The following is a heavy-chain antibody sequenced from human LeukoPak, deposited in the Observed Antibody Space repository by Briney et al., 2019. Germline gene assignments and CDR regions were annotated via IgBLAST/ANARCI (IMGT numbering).Heavy chain of an antibody. D-gene: IGHD5-18*01. J-gene: IGHJ3*02. CDR3: AKDAAMTPGAFDI. CDR1: GFTFSSYA. Sequence: GGSLRLSCAASGFTFSSYAMHWVRQAPGKGLEWVAVISYDGSNKYYADSVKGRFTISRDNSKNTLYLQMNSLRAEDTAVYYCAKDAAMTPGAFDIWGQGTMVTVSS. CDR2: ISYDGSNK. V-gene: IGHV3-30-3*01.